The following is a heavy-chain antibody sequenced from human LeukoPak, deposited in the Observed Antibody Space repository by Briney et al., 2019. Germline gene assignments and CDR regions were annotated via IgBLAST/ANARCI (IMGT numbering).Heavy chain of an antibody. V-gene: IGHV3-21*01. D-gene: IGHD3-22*01. CDR3: ARDQITMIVVGSPYWFDP. J-gene: IGHJ5*02. CDR2: ISSSSSDI. Sequence: GGSLRLSCAASGFTFSAFSMNWVRQAPGKGLEWVSAISSSSSDIYYTDSVKGRFTISRDNANNFLYLQVSSLRAEDTAVYYCARDQITMIVVGSPYWFDPWGQGTLVTVSS. CDR1: GFTFSAFS.